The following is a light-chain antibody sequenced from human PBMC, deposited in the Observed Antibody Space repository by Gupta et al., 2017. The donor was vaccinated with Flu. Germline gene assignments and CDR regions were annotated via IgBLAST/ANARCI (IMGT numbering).Light chain of an antibody. CDR2: AAS. CDR3: QQYNSFPTT. CDR1: QGISNC. Sequence: VFASVGDSVTITCRASQGISNCLAWYQQKPGNAPKLLIYAASTVQSGVPSRFSGSPSGTDFTLTINSLQPEDFATYYCQQYNSFPTTFGQGTKVEIK. J-gene: IGKJ1*01. V-gene: IGKV1-12*01.